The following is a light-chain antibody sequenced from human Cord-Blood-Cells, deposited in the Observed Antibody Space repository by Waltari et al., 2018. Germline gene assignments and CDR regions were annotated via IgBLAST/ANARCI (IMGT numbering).Light chain of an antibody. CDR2: KDS. V-gene: IGLV3-25*03. Sequence: SYELTQPPSVSVSPGQTARITRSGAALPKQYADWYQQKPGQAPVLVIYKDSERPSGIPERFSGSSSGTTVTLTISGVQAEDEADYYCQSADSSGTSWVFGGGTKLTVL. CDR1: ALPKQY. J-gene: IGLJ3*02. CDR3: QSADSSGTSWV.